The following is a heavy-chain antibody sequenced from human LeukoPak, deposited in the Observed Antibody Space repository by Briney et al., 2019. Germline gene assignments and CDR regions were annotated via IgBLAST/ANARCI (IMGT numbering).Heavy chain of an antibody. V-gene: IGHV3-53*01. Sequence: GGSLRLSCAACGFTVSSNYMSWVRQAPGKGLEWVSVIYSGGSTYYADSVKGRFTISRDNSKNTLYLQMNSRRAEDTAVYYCARGLRFLEWYASSYVDVWGKGTTVTVSS. CDR1: GFTVSSNY. J-gene: IGHJ6*03. CDR2: IYSGGST. D-gene: IGHD3-3*01. CDR3: ARGLRFLEWYASSYVDV.